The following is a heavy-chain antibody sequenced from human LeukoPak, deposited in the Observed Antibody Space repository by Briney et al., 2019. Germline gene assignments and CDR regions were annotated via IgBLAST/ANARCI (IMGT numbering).Heavy chain of an antibody. CDR1: GGTFSSYA. D-gene: IGHD3-10*01. CDR3: ARGGLWFGELFGY. CDR2: IIPILGIA. Sequence: SVTVSCKASGGTFSSYAISWVRQAPGQGLEWMGRIIPILGIANYAQKFQGRVTITADKSTSTAYMELSSLRSEDTAVYYCARGGLWFGELFGYWGQGTLVTVSS. V-gene: IGHV1-69*04. J-gene: IGHJ4*02.